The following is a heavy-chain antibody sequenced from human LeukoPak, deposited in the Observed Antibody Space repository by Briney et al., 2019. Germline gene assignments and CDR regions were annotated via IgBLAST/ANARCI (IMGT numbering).Heavy chain of an antibody. CDR3: AKINSGSYTDY. D-gene: IGHD1-26*01. Sequence: GGALRLSCAASGFTFSDHYMNWIRQAPGKGLEWVSSISSSGGGTYYADSVKGRFTISRDNSKNTLSLQMNSLKAEDTAVYYCAKINSGSYTDYWGQGTLVTVSS. J-gene: IGHJ4*02. CDR1: GFTFSDHY. CDR2: ISSSGGGT. V-gene: IGHV3-23*01.